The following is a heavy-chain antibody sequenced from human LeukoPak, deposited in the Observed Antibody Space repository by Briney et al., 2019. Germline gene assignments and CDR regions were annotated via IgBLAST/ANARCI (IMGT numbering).Heavy chain of an antibody. CDR2: IYPGDSNT. J-gene: IGHJ5*02. CDR1: GYSFTSYW. Sequence: GEPLKVSCKGSGYSFTSYWIGWVRQMPGKGLGWMGIIYPGDSNTRYTPSFQGQVTIPAAKSISTAYLQWSSLKASDTAMYYCATITTYYDILTGYYTNWFDPWGQGTLVTVSS. V-gene: IGHV5-51*01. D-gene: IGHD3-9*01. CDR3: ATITTYYDILTGYYTNWFDP.